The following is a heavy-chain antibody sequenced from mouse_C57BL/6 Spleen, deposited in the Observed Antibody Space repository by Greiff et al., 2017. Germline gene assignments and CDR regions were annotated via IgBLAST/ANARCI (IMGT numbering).Heavy chain of an antibody. CDR1: GFTFTDYY. CDR2: VYPYNGGT. J-gene: IGHJ4*01. D-gene: IGHD1-1*01. V-gene: IGHV1-36*01. Sequence: VQLQQSGPVLVKPGPSVKISCKASGFTFTDYYMHWVKQSHGKSLEWIGLVYPYNGGTSYNQKFKGKATLTVDTSSSTAYMALNSLTSEDSAVYYCARTSVVEDYAMDYWGQGTSVTVSS. CDR3: ARTSVVEDYAMDY.